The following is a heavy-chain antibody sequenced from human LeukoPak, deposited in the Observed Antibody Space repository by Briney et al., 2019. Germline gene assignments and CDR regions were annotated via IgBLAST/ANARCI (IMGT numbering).Heavy chain of an antibody. J-gene: IGHJ3*01. V-gene: IGHV3-11*04. D-gene: IGHD2-15*01. CDR3: AGAHPILDP. Sequence: KPGGSLRLSCAASGFTFSDYYMSWIRQAPGKGLEWISYISSSGSSTYYADSVKGRFTISRDNAKNSLYLQINSLRADDTAVYYCAGAHPILDPWGQGTMVTVSS. CDR1: GFTFSDYY. CDR2: ISSSGSST.